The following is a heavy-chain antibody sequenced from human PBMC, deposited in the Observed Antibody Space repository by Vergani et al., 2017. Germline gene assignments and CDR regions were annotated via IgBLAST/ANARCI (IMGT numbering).Heavy chain of an antibody. CDR3: ARARSSIAAHYWFDP. CDR1: GFTFSSYE. V-gene: IGHV3-33*08. D-gene: IGHD6-6*01. J-gene: IGHJ5*02. CDR2: IWYDGSNK. Sequence: VQLVESGGGLVQPGGSLRLSCAASGFTFSSYEMNWVRQAPGKGLEWVAVIWYDGSNKYYADSVKGRFTISRDNSKNTLYLQMNSLRAEDTAVYYCARARSSIAAHYWFDPWGRNPGHRLL.